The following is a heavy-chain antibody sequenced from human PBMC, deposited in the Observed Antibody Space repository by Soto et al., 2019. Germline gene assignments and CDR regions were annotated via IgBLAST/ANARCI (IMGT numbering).Heavy chain of an antibody. CDR2: ISWHSANI. D-gene: IGHD3-10*01. J-gene: IGHJ6*03. CDR3: AKDAVGSHYFYYMDV. Sequence: DVQLVESGGGLVQPGRSLRLSCAASGFAFNDYAMHWVRQAPGKGLEWVAGISWHSANIAYADSVKGRFTISRDNAKNSLYLQMNSLRSEDTAFYYCAKDAVGSHYFYYMDVWGKGTAVTLSS. CDR1: GFAFNDYA. V-gene: IGHV3-9*01.